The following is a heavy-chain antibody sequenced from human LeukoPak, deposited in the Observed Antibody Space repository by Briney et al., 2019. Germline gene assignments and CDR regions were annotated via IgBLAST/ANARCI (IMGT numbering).Heavy chain of an antibody. CDR3: AKGSYLGYFDY. CDR2: ISGSGGST. D-gene: IGHD1-26*01. CDR1: GFTFSNFG. V-gene: IGHV3-23*01. Sequence: GGSLRLSCAASGFTFSNFGMSWVRQAPGKGLEWVSAISGSGGSTYYADSVKGRFTISRDNSKNTLYLQMNSLRAEDTAVYYCAKGSYLGYFDYWGQGTLVTVSS. J-gene: IGHJ4*02.